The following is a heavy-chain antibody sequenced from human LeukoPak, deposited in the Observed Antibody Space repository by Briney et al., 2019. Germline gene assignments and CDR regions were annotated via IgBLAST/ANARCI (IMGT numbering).Heavy chain of an antibody. Sequence: SQTLSLTCTVSGGSISSGSYYWSWIRQPAGKGLEWIGRIYTSGSTNYNPSLKSRVTISVDTSKNQFSLKLSSVTAADTAVYYCAREARAVPRMVATGNWFDPWGQGTLVTVSS. D-gene: IGHD5-12*01. CDR2: IYTSGST. V-gene: IGHV4-61*02. CDR3: AREARAVPRMVATGNWFDP. J-gene: IGHJ5*02. CDR1: GGSISSGSYY.